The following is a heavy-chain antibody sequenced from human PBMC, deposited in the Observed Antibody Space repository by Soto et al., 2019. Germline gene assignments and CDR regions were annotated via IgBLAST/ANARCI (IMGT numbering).Heavy chain of an antibody. CDR2: IIPIFGTA. J-gene: IGHJ5*02. V-gene: IGHV1-69*01. D-gene: IGHD2-15*01. CDR1: GGIFSSYA. CDR3: ARDGAYCSGGSCYSGPPWFDP. Sequence: QVQLVQSGAEVKKPGSSVKVSCKASGGIFSSYAISWVRQAPGQGLEWMGGIIPIFGTANYAQKFQGRVTITADESTSTAYMELSSLRSEDTAVYYCARDGAYCSGGSCYSGPPWFDPWGQGTLVTVSS.